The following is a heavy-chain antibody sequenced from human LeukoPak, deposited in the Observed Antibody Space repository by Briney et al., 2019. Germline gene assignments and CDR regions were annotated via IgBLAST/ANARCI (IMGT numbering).Heavy chain of an antibody. CDR1: GFTFSSYS. CDR2: ISGSGGST. CDR3: AKAGSLAGPFDY. J-gene: IGHJ4*02. V-gene: IGHV3-23*01. D-gene: IGHD2-15*01. Sequence: GGSLRLSCAASGFTFSSYSMNWVRQAPGKGLEWVSAISGSGGSTYYADSVKGRFTISRDNSKNTLYLQMNSLRAEDTAVYYCAKAGSLAGPFDYWGQGTLVTVSS.